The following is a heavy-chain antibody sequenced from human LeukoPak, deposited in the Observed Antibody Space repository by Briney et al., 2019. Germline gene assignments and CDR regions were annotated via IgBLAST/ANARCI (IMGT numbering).Heavy chain of an antibody. J-gene: IGHJ4*02. V-gene: IGHV1-69*01. Sequence: PGGSLRLSCAASGFTFSSYAISWVRQAPGQGLEWMGGIIPIFGTANYAQKFQGRVTITADESTSTAYMELSSLRSEDTAVYYCARTRGYSYGYFDYWGQGTLVTVSS. CDR3: ARTRGYSYGYFDY. CDR1: GFTFSSYA. D-gene: IGHD5-18*01. CDR2: IIPIFGTA.